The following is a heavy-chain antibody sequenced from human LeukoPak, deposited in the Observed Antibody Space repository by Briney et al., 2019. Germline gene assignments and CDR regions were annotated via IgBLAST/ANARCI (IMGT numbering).Heavy chain of an antibody. Sequence: GGSLRLSCAASGFTFSSYSMNWVRQAPGKGLEWVSYISSSSTTLYYADSVKGRFTISRDNAKSSLYLQMNSLRDEDTAVYCCARAYSNGWYFFDYWGQGTLVTVSS. CDR1: GFTFSSYS. V-gene: IGHV3-48*02. CDR2: ISSSSTTL. J-gene: IGHJ4*02. CDR3: ARAYSNGWYFFDY. D-gene: IGHD6-19*01.